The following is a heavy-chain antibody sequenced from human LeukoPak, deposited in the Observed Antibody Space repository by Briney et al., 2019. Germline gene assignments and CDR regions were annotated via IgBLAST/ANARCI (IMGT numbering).Heavy chain of an antibody. CDR3: ARGVPAANGGFDH. Sequence: GGSLRLSCAASGFTFSSYGMHWVRQAPGKGLEWVSYISSSGSTIYYADSVKGRFTISRDNAKNSLYLQMNSLRAEDTAVYYCARGVPAANGGFDHWGQGTLVTVSS. V-gene: IGHV3-48*04. CDR1: GFTFSSYG. D-gene: IGHD2-2*01. CDR2: ISSSGSTI. J-gene: IGHJ4*02.